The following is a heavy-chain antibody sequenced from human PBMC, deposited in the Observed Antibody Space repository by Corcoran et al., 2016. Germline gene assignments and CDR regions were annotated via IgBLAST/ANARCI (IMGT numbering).Heavy chain of an antibody. Sequence: QVQLVESGGGVVQPGRSLRISCAASGFTFSSYGMHWVRQAPGKGLEWVAVISYDGSNKYYADSVKGRFTIPRDNSKNTLYLQMNSLRAEDTAVYYCAKEQGDVAAAGLNEFDYWGQVTLVTVSS. CDR1: GFTFSSYG. CDR2: ISYDGSNK. D-gene: IGHD6-13*01. CDR3: AKEQGDVAAAGLNEFDY. J-gene: IGHJ4*02. V-gene: IGHV3-30*18.